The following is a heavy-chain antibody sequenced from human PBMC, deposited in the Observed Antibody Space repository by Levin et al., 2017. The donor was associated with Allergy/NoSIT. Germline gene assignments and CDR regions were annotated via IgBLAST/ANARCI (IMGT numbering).Heavy chain of an antibody. CDR1: GGSISSSNW. CDR2: IYHSGST. V-gene: IGHV4-4*02. Sequence: SETLSLTCAVSGGSISSSNWWSWVRQPPGKGLEWIGEIYHSGSTNYNPSLKSRVTISVDKSKNQFSLKLSSVTAADTAVYYCARVPGLEYYGSGRSHYYYYMDVWGKGTTVTVSS. D-gene: IGHD3-10*01. J-gene: IGHJ6*03. CDR3: ARVPGLEYYGSGRSHYYYYMDV.